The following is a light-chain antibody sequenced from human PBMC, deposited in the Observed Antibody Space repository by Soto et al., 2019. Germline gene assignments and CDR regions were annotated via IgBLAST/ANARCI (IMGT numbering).Light chain of an antibody. V-gene: IGLV2-8*01. Sequence: QSALTQPPSASGSPGQSVTISCTGTSTDVGGYDYVSWYQQHPGKVPKLMIYEVNKRPSGVPDRFSGSKSGNTASLTVSGLQREDEADYYRTSYAGPDNVFGTGTNVTVL. CDR2: EVN. CDR3: TSYAGPDNV. J-gene: IGLJ1*01. CDR1: STDVGGYDY.